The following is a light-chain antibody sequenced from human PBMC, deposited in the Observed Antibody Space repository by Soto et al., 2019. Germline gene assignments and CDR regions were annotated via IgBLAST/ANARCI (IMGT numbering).Light chain of an antibody. V-gene: IGKV3-15*01. Sequence: EIVMTQSPATLSVSPGERATLSCRASQSVRSNLAWYQQKPGQVPRLIIYGASTRATGIPARFSGSGSGTEFILSINNPPSEYFSVYYCQQYSNWILTCGGGTKVEIK. CDR2: GAS. J-gene: IGKJ4*01. CDR3: QQYSNWILT. CDR1: QSVRSN.